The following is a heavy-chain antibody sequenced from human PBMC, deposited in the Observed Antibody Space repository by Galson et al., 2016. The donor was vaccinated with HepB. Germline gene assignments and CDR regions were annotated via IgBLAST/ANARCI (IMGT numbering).Heavy chain of an antibody. CDR2: INRSGST. CDR3: ARKRRWLQFPY. V-gene: IGHV4-34*01. CDR1: GGSFSGYD. J-gene: IGHJ4*02. Sequence: LSLTCAVYGGSFSGYDWSWIRQPPGKGLEWIGEINRSGSTNYNPSLKSRVTISADTSKKQFSLKLSSVTAADTAVYYCARKRRWLQFPYWGQGTLVSVSS. D-gene: IGHD5-24*01.